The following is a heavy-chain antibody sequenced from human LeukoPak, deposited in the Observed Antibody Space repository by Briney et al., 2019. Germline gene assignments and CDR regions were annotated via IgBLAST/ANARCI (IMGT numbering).Heavy chain of an antibody. CDR1: GFSFSSYA. D-gene: IGHD4-11*01. V-gene: IGHV3-23*01. Sequence: GGSLRLSCAGSGFSFSSYAMNWVRQAPGKGLEWVSGISGSGGRTDYADSVKGRFTISRDNSKNTLYLQMNSLRAEDTAVYYCAKFTTVNMYFHRWGQGTLVTVSS. CDR2: ISGSGGRT. CDR3: AKFTTVNMYFHR. J-gene: IGHJ1*01.